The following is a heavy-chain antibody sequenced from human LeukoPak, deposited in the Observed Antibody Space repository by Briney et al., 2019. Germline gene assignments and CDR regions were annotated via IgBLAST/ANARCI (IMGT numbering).Heavy chain of an antibody. Sequence: TSETLSLTCAVYGGSLSGYYWSWIRQPPGKGLEWIGEINHSGSTNYNPSLKSRVTISVDTSKNQFSLKLSSVTAADTAVYYCAREYGDYGYWGQGTLVTVSS. D-gene: IGHD4-17*01. CDR1: GGSLSGYY. CDR3: AREYGDYGY. V-gene: IGHV4-34*01. CDR2: INHSGST. J-gene: IGHJ4*02.